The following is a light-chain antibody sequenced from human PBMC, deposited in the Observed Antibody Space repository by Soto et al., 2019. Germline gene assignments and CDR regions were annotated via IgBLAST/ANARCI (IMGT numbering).Light chain of an antibody. Sequence: QSVLTQPPSASGFPGQSVTISCTGTSDDIGYYDYVSWYQQHPGKAPKLVIYEVTKRPSGVPDRVSASKSGNTASLTVSGLRAEDEADYYCSSYAGSNNFVFGSGTKLTVL. CDR1: SDDIGYYDY. J-gene: IGLJ6*01. V-gene: IGLV2-8*01. CDR3: SSYAGSNNFV. CDR2: EVT.